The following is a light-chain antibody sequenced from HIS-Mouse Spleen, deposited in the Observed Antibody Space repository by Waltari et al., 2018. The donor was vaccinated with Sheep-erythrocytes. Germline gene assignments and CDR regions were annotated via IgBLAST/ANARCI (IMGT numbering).Light chain of an antibody. CDR2: EVS. CDR1: SSDVGGYNY. J-gene: IGLJ3*02. Sequence: QSALTQPPSASGSPGQSVTISCTGTSSDVGGYNYVSWYHQHPGKAPKLMIYEVSKRPSGVPDRFSVSKAGNTASLTVSVLQAEDEADYYCSSYAGSNNWVFGGGTKLTVL. CDR3: SSYAGSNNWV. V-gene: IGLV2-8*01.